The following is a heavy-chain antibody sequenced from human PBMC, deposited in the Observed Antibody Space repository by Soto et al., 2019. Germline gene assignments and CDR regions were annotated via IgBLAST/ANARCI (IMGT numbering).Heavy chain of an antibody. J-gene: IGHJ4*02. V-gene: IGHV3-49*03. CDR3: TREPLRFLEWLSPLPDRFDY. CDR2: IRSKAYGGTT. D-gene: IGHD3-3*01. Sequence: PGGSLRLSCTASGFTFGDYAMSWCRQAPGKGLEWVGFIRSKAYGGTTEYAASVKGRFTISRDDSKSIAYLQMNSLKTEDTAVYYCTREPLRFLEWLSPLPDRFDYWGQGTLVTVSS. CDR1: GFTFGDYA.